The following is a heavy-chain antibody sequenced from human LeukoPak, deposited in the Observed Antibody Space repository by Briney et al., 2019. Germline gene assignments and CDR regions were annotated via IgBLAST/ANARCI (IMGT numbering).Heavy chain of an antibody. D-gene: IGHD2-15*01. Sequence: GGSLRLSCAASGFTFTNYAMSWVREAPGKGLEWVSGMSGRGVSTYYADSVKGRFTISSDNSKSTLYLQMNSLRAEDTAIYYCAKDCNGGNCYIDYWGQGTLVTVAS. V-gene: IGHV3-23*01. J-gene: IGHJ4*02. CDR1: GFTFTNYA. CDR2: MSGRGVST. CDR3: AKDCNGGNCYIDY.